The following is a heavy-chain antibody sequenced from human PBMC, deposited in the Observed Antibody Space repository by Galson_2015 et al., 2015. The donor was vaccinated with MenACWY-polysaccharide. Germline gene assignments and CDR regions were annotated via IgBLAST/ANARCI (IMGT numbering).Heavy chain of an antibody. CDR1: GSRFSNSG. CDR2: IQYDGSNK. D-gene: IGHD6-6*01. Sequence: SLRLSCAASGSRFSNSGMHWVRQAPGKGLEWVAVIQYDGSNKVYADSVKGRFTISRDNSKNTVFLEMNTLGVEDTAVYYCAGEGSRIVLHAIAIWGQATVATVSS. J-gene: IGHJ3*02. CDR3: AGEGSRIVLHAIAI. V-gene: IGHV3-33*01.